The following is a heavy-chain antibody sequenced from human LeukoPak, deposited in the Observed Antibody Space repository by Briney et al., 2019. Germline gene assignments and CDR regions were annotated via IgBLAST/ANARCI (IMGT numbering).Heavy chain of an antibody. V-gene: IGHV3-48*03. Sequence: GGSLRLSCAASGFTFSSYEMNWVRQAPGKGLEWVSYISSSGFTIYYADSVKGRLTISRDNAKNSLYLQMNSLRAEDTAVYYCARENMVRGIIISPAPYFDYWGQGTLVTVSS. CDR1: GFTFSSYE. CDR2: ISSSGFTI. CDR3: ARENMVRGIIISPAPYFDY. D-gene: IGHD3-10*01. J-gene: IGHJ4*02.